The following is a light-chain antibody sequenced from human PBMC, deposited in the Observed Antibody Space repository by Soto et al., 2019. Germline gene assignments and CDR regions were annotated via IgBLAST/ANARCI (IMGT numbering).Light chain of an antibody. J-gene: IGLJ2*01. V-gene: IGLV2-8*01. CDR3: SSYAGSNNFGV. Sequence: QSVLTQPPSVSGSPGQSVTISCTGTSSDVGDYNYVSWYQHQPDKAPKLMINEVTKRPSGVPDRFSGSKSGNKASLTVSGLQAEDEADYYCSSYAGSNNFGVFGGGTKLSVL. CDR2: EVT. CDR1: SSDVGDYNY.